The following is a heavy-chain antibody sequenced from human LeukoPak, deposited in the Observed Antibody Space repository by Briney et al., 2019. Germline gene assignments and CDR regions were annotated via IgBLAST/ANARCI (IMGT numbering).Heavy chain of an antibody. V-gene: IGHV1-2*02. CDR1: GYTFTGYY. Sequence: ASVKVSCKASGYTFTGYYMYWVRQAPGQGLEWMGWINPNSGGTNYAQTFQGRVTMTGDTSISTAYMELSRLRSDDTAVYYCARGLDKYDYWSGYFLAYWGQGTLVTVSS. CDR3: ARGLDKYDYWSGYFLAY. CDR2: INPNSGGT. J-gene: IGHJ4*02. D-gene: IGHD3-3*01.